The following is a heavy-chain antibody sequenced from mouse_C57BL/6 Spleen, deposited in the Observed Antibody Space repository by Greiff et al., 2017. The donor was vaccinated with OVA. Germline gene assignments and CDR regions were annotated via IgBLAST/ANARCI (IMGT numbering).Heavy chain of an antibody. CDR3: ARGYYGSPYYFDY. Sequence: VQLQQSGPELVKPGASVKIPCKASGYTFTDYNMDWVKQSHGKSLEWIGDINPNNGGTIYNQKFKGKATLTVDKSSSTAYMELRSLTSEDTAVYYCARGYYGSPYYFDYWGQGTTLTVSS. CDR2: INPNNGGT. V-gene: IGHV1-18*01. J-gene: IGHJ2*01. D-gene: IGHD1-1*01. CDR1: GYTFTDYN.